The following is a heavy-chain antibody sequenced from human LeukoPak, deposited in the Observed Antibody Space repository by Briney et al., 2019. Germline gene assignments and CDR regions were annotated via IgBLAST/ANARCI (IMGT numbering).Heavy chain of an antibody. CDR3: ASSAVRSGGVPALYYYYYMDV. CDR1: GGSISSYY. J-gene: IGHJ6*03. D-gene: IGHD6-19*01. Sequence: SETLSLTCTVSGGSISSYYWSWIRQPPGKGLEWIGYIYYSGSTNYNPSLKSRVTISVDTSKNQFSLKLSSVTAADTAVYYCASSAVRSGGVPALYYYYYMDVWGKGTTVTVSS. CDR2: IYYSGST. V-gene: IGHV4-59*01.